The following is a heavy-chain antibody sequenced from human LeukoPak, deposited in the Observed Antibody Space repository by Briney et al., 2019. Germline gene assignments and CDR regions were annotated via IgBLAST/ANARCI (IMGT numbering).Heavy chain of an antibody. J-gene: IGHJ6*02. CDR3: ARAGPYSSSWYSLYGMDV. CDR1: GFTFNSYG. Sequence: PGRSLRLSCAASGFTFNSYGIHWVRQAPGKGLEWVAVIWYDGSNKYYADSVKGRFTISRDNSKNTLYLQMNSLRAEDTAVYCCARAGPYSSSWYSLYGMDVWGQGTTVTVSS. D-gene: IGHD6-13*01. V-gene: IGHV3-33*01. CDR2: IWYDGSNK.